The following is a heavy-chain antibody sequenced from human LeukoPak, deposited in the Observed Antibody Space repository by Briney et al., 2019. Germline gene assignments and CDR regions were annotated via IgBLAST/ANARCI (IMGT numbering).Heavy chain of an antibody. CDR3: ARRPASRLTFDY. CDR2: VHSSGNS. J-gene: IGHJ4*01. Sequence: SETLSLTCTVSGGSTIDYYWYWIRQPPGKGLEWIAYVHSSGNSNHNPSLKSRVTISVDTSKNHLSLRLTAVTAADTAVYYRARRPASRLTFDYWGHGTLVTVSS. CDR1: GGSTIDYY. D-gene: IGHD2-2*01. V-gene: IGHV4-59*01.